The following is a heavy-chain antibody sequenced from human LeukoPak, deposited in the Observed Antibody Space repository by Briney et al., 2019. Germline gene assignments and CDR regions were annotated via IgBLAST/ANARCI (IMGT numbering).Heavy chain of an antibody. CDR1: GGFLSNYY. CDR2: IYSDGRT. J-gene: IGHJ4*02. Sequence: SETLSLTCTVSGGFLSNYYWSWLRQPAGKGLEWIGRIYSDGRTNYDLSLSSRLAMSVDTSKNQFSLKLSSVTAADTAVYYCARDLSSRGVISLDYWGQGTRVTVSS. V-gene: IGHV4-4*07. CDR3: ARDLSSRGVISLDY. D-gene: IGHD3-10*01.